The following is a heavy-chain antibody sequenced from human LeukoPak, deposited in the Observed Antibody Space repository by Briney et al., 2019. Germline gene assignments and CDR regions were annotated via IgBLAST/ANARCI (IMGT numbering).Heavy chain of an antibody. D-gene: IGHD6-19*01. CDR3: ARDYNSGWWPLGY. CDR1: GYTFTSYY. Sequence: ASVKVSCKASGYTFTSYYIHWVRQAPGQGLEWMGWINPKTGDTNFAQRFQGRVTLTRDTSISTAYMELSRLTSYDMAVYYCARDYNSGWWPLGYWGQGTLITVSS. V-gene: IGHV1-2*02. J-gene: IGHJ4*02. CDR2: INPKTGDT.